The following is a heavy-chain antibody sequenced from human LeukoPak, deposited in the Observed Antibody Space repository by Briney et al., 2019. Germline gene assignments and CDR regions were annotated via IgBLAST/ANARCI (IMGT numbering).Heavy chain of an antibody. CDR3: ARVPGYNWNVDYCYYMDV. CDR1: GGSISSYY. D-gene: IGHD1-1*01. J-gene: IGHJ6*03. Sequence: PSETLFLTCTVSGGSISSYYWSWIRQPPGKGLEWIGYIYYSGSTNYNPSLKSRVTISVDTSKNQFSLKLSSVTAADTAVYYCARVPGYNWNVDYCYYMDVWGKGTTVTVSS. V-gene: IGHV4-59*12. CDR2: IYYSGST.